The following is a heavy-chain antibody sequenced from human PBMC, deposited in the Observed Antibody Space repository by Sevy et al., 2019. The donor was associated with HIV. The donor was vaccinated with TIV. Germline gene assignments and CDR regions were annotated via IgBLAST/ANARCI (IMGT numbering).Heavy chain of an antibody. V-gene: IGHV3-21*01. Sequence: GGSLRLSCAASGFTFSTYTMNWVRQAPGKGLEWVSSISSSNNYIYYADSVKGRFTISRDNAKNSLYLQMNSLRAEDTAVYYCARPYGSGSWEAFDIWGQGTMVTVSS. D-gene: IGHD3-10*01. J-gene: IGHJ3*02. CDR3: ARPYGSGSWEAFDI. CDR2: ISSSNNYI. CDR1: GFTFSTYT.